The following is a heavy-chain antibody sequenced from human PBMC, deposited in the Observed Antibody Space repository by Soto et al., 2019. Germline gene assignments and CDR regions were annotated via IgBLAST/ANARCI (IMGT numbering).Heavy chain of an antibody. Sequence: GGSLRLSCVASGFPLSSYWMSWVRQAPGKGLEWVATIRHDGSEQFYVDSVRGRFTVSRDNTKNSLSLQMDNLRVEDTAVYYCAAIFGVPRVFWGQGVLVTVSS. CDR3: AAIFGVPRVF. J-gene: IGHJ4*02. V-gene: IGHV3-7*01. CDR2: IRHDGSEQ. D-gene: IGHD3-3*01. CDR1: GFPLSSYW.